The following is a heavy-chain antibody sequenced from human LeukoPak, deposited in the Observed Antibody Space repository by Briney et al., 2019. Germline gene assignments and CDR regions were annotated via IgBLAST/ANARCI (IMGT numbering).Heavy chain of an antibody. CDR1: GDSISNYY. J-gene: IGHJ6*03. V-gene: IGHV4-4*07. CDR2: MYTSGAT. CDR3: AREGPAASASMLFYYFMDV. Sequence: SETLSLTCTVSGDSISNYYWSWIRQPAGKGLEWIGRMYTSGATHYNPSLKSRATMSVDTSKNHLSLTLSSVTAADRAAYYCAREGPAASASMLFYYFMDVWGKGTTVTVSS. D-gene: IGHD2-2*01.